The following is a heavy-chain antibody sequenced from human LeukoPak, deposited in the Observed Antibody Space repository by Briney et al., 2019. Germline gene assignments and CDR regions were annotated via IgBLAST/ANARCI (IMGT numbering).Heavy chain of an antibody. J-gene: IGHJ4*02. CDR2: IKHDGSEK. CDR3: ARDGGHYGDLDY. CDR1: GFSFTTYW. D-gene: IGHD4-17*01. Sequence: GGSLRLSCAASGFSFTTYWMTWVRQAPGKGLEWVATIKHDGSEKYYVDSVKGRFTIARDNTKNSLNLQMNSLRAEDTAVYFCARDGGHYGDLDYWGQGTLVTVSS. V-gene: IGHV3-7*01.